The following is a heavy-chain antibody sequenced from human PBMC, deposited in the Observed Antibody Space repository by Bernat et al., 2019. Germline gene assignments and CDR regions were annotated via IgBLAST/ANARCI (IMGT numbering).Heavy chain of an antibody. CDR3: ARIDSSSDAFDI. Sequence: QESGPGLVKPSQTLSLTCTVSGGSISSGDYYWSWIRQPPGKALEWLAHIFSNDEKSYSTSLKSRLTISKDTSKSQVVLTMTNMDPVDTATYYCARIDSSSDAFDIWGQGTMVTVSS. V-gene: IGHV2-26*01. D-gene: IGHD6-6*01. J-gene: IGHJ3*02. CDR1: GGSISSGDYY. CDR2: IFSNDEK.